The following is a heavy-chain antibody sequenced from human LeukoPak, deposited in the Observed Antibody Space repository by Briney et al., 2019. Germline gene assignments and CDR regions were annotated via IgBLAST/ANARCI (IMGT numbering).Heavy chain of an antibody. D-gene: IGHD6-19*01. CDR3: AKDSSGWRPEYAFDI. J-gene: IGHJ3*02. CDR2: ISGSGGST. V-gene: IGHV3-23*01. Sequence: ETLSLTCTVSGGSISSYYWSWVRQAPGKGLEWVSAISGSGGSTYYADSVKGRFTISRDNSKNTLYLQMNSLRAEDTAVYYCAKDSSGWRPEYAFDIWGQGTMVTVSS. CDR1: GGSISSYY.